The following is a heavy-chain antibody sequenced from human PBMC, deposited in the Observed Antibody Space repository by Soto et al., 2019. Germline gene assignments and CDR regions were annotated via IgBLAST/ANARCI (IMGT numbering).Heavy chain of an antibody. CDR1: GFTFSSFA. D-gene: IGHD3-10*01. J-gene: IGHJ4*02. CDR3: AKWSGGYSFDY. CDR2: ISHDGSNQ. V-gene: IGHV3-30*18. Sequence: QVQLVESGGGVVQPGRSLRLSCAASGFTFSSFAMHWVRQAPGKGLEWVAVISHDGSNQYYADSVKGRCTISRDNSQKTLDLQMNSLRAEDTALYYCAKWSGGYSFDYWGQGTLVTVSS.